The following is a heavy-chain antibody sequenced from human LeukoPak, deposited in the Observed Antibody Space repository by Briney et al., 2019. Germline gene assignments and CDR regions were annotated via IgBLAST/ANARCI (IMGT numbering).Heavy chain of an antibody. D-gene: IGHD2-2*01. CDR3: ARVSIVVVPAAIDY. CDR2: INHSGST. V-gene: IGHV4-34*01. Sequence: GSLRLSCVASGFTFSSYWMSWVRQAPGKGLEWIGEINHSGSTNYNPSLKSRVTISVDTSKNQFSLKLSSVTAADTAVYYCARVSIVVVPAAIDYWGQGTLVTVSS. CDR1: GFTFSSYW. J-gene: IGHJ4*02.